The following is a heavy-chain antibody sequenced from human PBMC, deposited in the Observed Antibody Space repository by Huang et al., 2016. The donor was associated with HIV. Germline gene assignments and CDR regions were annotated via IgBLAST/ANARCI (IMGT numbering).Heavy chain of an antibody. Sequence: QVRLEQWGEGSLKPSETLSLTCAVYGASVSSYFWSWVRQAPDKRLQWIGGIRPGGPSNYNPALKGRVVMAFDTPKTQFSLSLRAMSAADASIYYCARLPTPSYYDTWSISPVEEDFLYFNWDLWGRGTPVTVS. CDR3: ARLPTPSYYDTWSISPVEEDFLYFNWDL. CDR1: GASVSSYF. D-gene: IGHD3-16*01. J-gene: IGHJ6*02. CDR2: IRPGGPS. V-gene: IGHV4-34*02.